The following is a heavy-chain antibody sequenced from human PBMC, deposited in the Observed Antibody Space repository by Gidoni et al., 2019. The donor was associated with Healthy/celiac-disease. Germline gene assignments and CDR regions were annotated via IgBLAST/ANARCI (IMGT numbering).Heavy chain of an antibody. D-gene: IGHD3-16*02. J-gene: IGHJ4*02. Sequence: EVQLVESGGGLVQPGGSLRLSCAASGFTFSDHYMDWVRQAPGKGLEWVGRTRNKANSYTTEYAASVKGRFTISRDDSKNSLYLQMNSLKTEDTAVYYCARGPPDYDYVWGSYRNPYYFDYWGQGTLVTVSS. CDR2: TRNKANSYTT. V-gene: IGHV3-72*01. CDR3: ARGPPDYDYVWGSYRNPYYFDY. CDR1: GFTFSDHY.